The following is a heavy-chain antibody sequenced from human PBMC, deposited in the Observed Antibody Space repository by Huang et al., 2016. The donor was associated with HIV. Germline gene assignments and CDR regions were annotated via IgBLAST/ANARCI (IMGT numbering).Heavy chain of an antibody. Sequence: QVQLVQSGAEVRKPGSSVKVSCRASGGSFNHFGINWVRQAPGQGLEWVGGIIPRVGTRNDAQRVKDRVTITADETTGVVHLEVTSLRSDDTAVYFCAKRGGAWGSPYAFDLWGPGTMVTVSS. CDR1: GGSFNHFG. CDR2: IIPRVGTR. D-gene: IGHD3-16*01. CDR3: AKRGGAWGSPYAFDL. J-gene: IGHJ3*01. V-gene: IGHV1-69*13.